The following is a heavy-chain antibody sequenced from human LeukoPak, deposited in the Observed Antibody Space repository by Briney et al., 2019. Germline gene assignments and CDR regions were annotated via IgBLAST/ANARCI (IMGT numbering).Heavy chain of an antibody. CDR2: ISGNGNT. J-gene: IGHJ4*02. D-gene: IGHD1-7*01. CDR1: GYSISSGYY. CDR3: ARDPGGTGTSDFDF. V-gene: IGHV4-38-2*02. Sequence: PSETLSLTCTVSGYSISSGYYWGWIRQPPGKGLEWIGEISGNGNTRYHPSLRSRVTISVDTSKNQFSLRLNSVTAADTAVYYCARDPGGTGTSDFDFWGQGTLVTVSS.